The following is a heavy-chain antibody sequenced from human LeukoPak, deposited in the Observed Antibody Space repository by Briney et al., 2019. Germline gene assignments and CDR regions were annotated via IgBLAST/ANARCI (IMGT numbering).Heavy chain of an antibody. CDR2: IYSGGST. V-gene: IGHV3-53*01. Sequence: GGSLRLSCAASGFTVSSNYMSWVRQAPGKGLEWVSVIYSGGSTYCADSVKGRFTISRDNSKNTLYLQMNSLRAEDTAVYYCARGAPNAYFDYWGQGTLVTVSS. J-gene: IGHJ4*02. D-gene: IGHD4/OR15-4a*01. CDR3: ARGAPNAYFDY. CDR1: GFTVSSNY.